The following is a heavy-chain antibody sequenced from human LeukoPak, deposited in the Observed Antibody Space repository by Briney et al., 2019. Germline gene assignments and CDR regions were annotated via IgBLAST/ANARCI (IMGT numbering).Heavy chain of an antibody. CDR3: ARGPGDFWSGYSNWFDP. CDR2: MNPNSGNT. J-gene: IGHJ5*02. D-gene: IGHD3-3*01. CDR1: GYTFTSYD. Sequence: GASVKVSCKASGYTFTSYDINWVRQATGQGLEWMGWMNPNSGNTGYAQKFQGRVTMTRNTSISTAYMELSSLRSEDTAVYYCARGPGDFWSGYSNWFDPWGQGTLVTVSS. V-gene: IGHV1-8*01.